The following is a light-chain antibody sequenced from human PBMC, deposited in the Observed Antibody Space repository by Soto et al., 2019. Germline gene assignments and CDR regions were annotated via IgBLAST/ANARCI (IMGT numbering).Light chain of an antibody. Sequence: EIVMTQSPATLSVSPGERATLSCRASQSVSSNLAWYQQKPGQAPRLLIYGASTRATSIPARFSGSGSGTEFTLTISSLQSEDFAVYYCQQYNNWPYTFGQGTKLEIK. CDR2: GAS. CDR1: QSVSSN. CDR3: QQYNNWPYT. V-gene: IGKV3-15*01. J-gene: IGKJ2*01.